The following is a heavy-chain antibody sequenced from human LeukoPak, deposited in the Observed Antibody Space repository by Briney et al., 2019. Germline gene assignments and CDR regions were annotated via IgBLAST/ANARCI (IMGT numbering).Heavy chain of an antibody. J-gene: IGHJ5*02. Sequence: RALVKVSCKASGYTFTSYGISWVRQAPGQGLEWMGWISAYNGNTNYAQKLQGRVTMTRNTSISTAYMELSSLRSEDTAVYYCARGSIAVEFDPWGQGTLVTVSS. V-gene: IGHV1-18*01. CDR2: ISAYNGNT. CDR3: ARGSIAVEFDP. CDR1: GYTFTSYG. D-gene: IGHD6-6*01.